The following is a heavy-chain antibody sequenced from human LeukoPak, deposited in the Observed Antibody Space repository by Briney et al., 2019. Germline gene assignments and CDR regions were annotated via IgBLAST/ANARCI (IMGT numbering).Heavy chain of an antibody. CDR2: INSDGSST. Sequence: GGSLRLSCAASGFTFSSYWMHWVRQAPGKGLVWVSRINSDGSSTSYADSVKGRFTISRDNAKNSLYLQMNSLRAEDTAVYYCARLLSSYYFDYWGQGTLVTVSS. CDR3: ARLLSSYYFDY. V-gene: IGHV3-74*01. J-gene: IGHJ4*02. D-gene: IGHD6-19*01. CDR1: GFTFSSYW.